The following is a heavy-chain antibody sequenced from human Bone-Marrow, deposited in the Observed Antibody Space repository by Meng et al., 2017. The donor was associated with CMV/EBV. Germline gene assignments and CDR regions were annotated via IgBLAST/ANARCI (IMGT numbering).Heavy chain of an antibody. CDR2: IYYSGST. J-gene: IGHJ5*02. V-gene: IGHV4-39*01. Sequence: AVSAGSISSNTYYWDWIRQPPGEGLEWIGNIYYSGSTYYKPSLKSRVTISVDTSKNQFYLKVTSVTAADTAIYYCARRGGYNSRFDPWGQGILVTVSS. D-gene: IGHD5-24*01. CDR3: ARRGGYNSRFDP. CDR1: AGSISSNTYY.